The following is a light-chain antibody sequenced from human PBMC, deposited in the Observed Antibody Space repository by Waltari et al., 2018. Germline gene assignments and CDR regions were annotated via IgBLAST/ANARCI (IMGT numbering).Light chain of an antibody. CDR3: QQRSNWPPRVT. V-gene: IGKV3-11*01. J-gene: IGKJ3*01. CDR1: QSVSSY. CDR2: DAS. Sequence: EIVLTQSPATLSLSPGERATLSCRASQSVSSYLAWYQQKPGQAPRLLIYDASKRATDIPAGFSGSGSGTDFILTISSLEPEDFAVYYCQQRSNWPPRVTFGPGTKVDIK.